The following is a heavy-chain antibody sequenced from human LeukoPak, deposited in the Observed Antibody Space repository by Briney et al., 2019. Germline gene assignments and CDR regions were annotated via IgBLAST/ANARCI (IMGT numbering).Heavy chain of an antibody. D-gene: IGHD1-26*01. J-gene: IGHJ3*02. CDR2: ISGDGSII. Sequence: HSGGSLRLSCAASRFTFSNSWMHWVRQGPGKGLVWVSRISGDGSIIRYADSVKGRFTISRDNAKNTLYLQMNSLRAEDTAVYYCARGGSPPEAVGDTFDIWGQGTMVTVSS. CDR3: ARGGSPPEAVGDTFDI. V-gene: IGHV3-74*01. CDR1: RFTFSNSW.